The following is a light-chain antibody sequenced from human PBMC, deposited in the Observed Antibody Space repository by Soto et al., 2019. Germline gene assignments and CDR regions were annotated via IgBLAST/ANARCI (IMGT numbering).Light chain of an antibody. V-gene: IGKV3-20*01. CDR1: QTVTRSS. J-gene: IGKJ2*01. Sequence: EIVLTQSPDTLSLSPGERATLSCRASQTVTRSSLAWYQQKPGRAPTLLIHGASTRAAGIPDRFSASGSGTHFTLTITRLEPEDFAVYFCQQSGTSPYTFGQGTKVEIK. CDR3: QQSGTSPYT. CDR2: GAS.